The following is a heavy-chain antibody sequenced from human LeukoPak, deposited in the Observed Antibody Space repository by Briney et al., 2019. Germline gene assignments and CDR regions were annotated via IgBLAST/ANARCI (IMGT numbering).Heavy chain of an antibody. CDR2: IYYSGSP. Sequence: PSEALSLTCTVSGGSISSYYWSWIRQPPGKGLEWIGYIYYSGSPYYNPSLKSRVTISVDTSTNQFSLKLRSVTAADTAVYYCARGRDGYNYRFFDYWGQGTLVTVSS. CDR1: GGSISSYY. J-gene: IGHJ4*02. D-gene: IGHD5-24*01. CDR3: ARGRDGYNYRFFDY. V-gene: IGHV4-59*01.